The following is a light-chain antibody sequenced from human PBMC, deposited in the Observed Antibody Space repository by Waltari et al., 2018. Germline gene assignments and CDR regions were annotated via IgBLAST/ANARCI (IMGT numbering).Light chain of an antibody. V-gene: IGLV2-14*01. Sequence: QSALAQPASVSGSPGQSIAISCTGTSSDIGNYNYVSWYQQHPGKAPKLILYEVSERRSGGVRRFSGSNAGNKATLNISGLQADDEADYYCSSYTNRATLRVFGTGTKVTVL. J-gene: IGLJ1*01. CDR1: SSDIGNYNY. CDR3: SSYTNRATLRV. CDR2: EVS.